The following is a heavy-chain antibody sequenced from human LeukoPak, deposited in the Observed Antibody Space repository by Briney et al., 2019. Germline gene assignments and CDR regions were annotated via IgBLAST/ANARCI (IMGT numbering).Heavy chain of an antibody. J-gene: IGHJ2*01. CDR2: TYYRSKWYS. CDR1: GDTVSSNSAA. V-gene: IGHV6-1*01. D-gene: IGHD1-1*01. Sequence: SQTLSLTCALSGDTVSSNSAAWHWIRQSPSRGLEWLGRTYYRSKWYSEYAVSVKSRITINPDTSRNQFSLQLKSVTPEDTAIYYCARTTGYFDLWGRGALVTVSS. CDR3: ARTTGYFDL.